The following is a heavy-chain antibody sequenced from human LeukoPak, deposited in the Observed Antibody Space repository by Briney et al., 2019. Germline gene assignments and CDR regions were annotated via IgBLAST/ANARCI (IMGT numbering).Heavy chain of an antibody. CDR1: GGTFSSYA. CDR3: AGAPIFGVVSDYYYYMDV. D-gene: IGHD3-3*01. CDR2: IIPIFGTA. V-gene: IGHV1-69*05. J-gene: IGHJ6*03. Sequence: ASVKVSCTASGGTFSSYAISWVRQAPGQGLEWMGGIIPIFGTANYAQKFQGRVTITTDESTSTAYMELSSLRSEDTAVYYCAGAPIFGVVSDYYYYMDVWGKGTTVTVSS.